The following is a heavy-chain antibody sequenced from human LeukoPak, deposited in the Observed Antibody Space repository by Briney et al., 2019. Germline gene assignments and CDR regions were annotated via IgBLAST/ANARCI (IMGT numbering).Heavy chain of an antibody. D-gene: IGHD1-26*01. V-gene: IGHV5-51*01. Sequence: GESLKISCKGSGYSFTSQWIGWVRQMPGKGLEWMGIIYPADSDTKYSPSFQGQVTISADKSISTAYLQWSSLKASDTAMYYCARQLPLQIGGAIDYWGQGTLVTVSS. J-gene: IGHJ4*02. CDR3: ARQLPLQIGGAIDY. CDR2: IYPADSDT. CDR1: GYSFTSQW.